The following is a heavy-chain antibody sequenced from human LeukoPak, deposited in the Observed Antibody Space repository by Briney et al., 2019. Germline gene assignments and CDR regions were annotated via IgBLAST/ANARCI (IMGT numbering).Heavy chain of an antibody. J-gene: IGHJ6*03. CDR1: GGSISSSSYY. Sequence: SETLSLTCTVSGGSISSSSYYWSWIRQPPGKGLEWIGEINHSGSTNYNPSLKSRVTISVDTSKNQFSLKLSSVTAADTAVYYCARDSGYMDVWGKGTTVTVSS. D-gene: IGHD6-19*01. V-gene: IGHV4-39*07. CDR3: ARDSGYMDV. CDR2: INHSGST.